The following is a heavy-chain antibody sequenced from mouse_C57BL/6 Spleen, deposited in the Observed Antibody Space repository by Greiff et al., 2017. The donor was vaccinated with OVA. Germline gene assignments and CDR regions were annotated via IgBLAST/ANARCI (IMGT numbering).Heavy chain of an antibody. CDR2: ISDGGSYT. CDR3: ARGYYGSSYGY. J-gene: IGHJ2*01. D-gene: IGHD1-1*01. CDR1: GFTFSSYA. V-gene: IGHV5-4*03. Sequence: EVKLMESGGGLVKPGGSLKLSCAASGFTFSSYAMSWVRQTPEKRLEWVATISDGGSYTYYPDNVKGRFTISRDNAKNNLYLQMSHLKSEDTAMYYCARGYYGSSYGYWGQGTTLTVSS.